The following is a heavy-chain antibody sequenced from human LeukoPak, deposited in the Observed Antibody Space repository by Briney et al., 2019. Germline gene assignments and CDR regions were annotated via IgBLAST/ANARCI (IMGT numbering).Heavy chain of an antibody. CDR1: GFSLSTSGMC. CDR2: IDWHDDK. J-gene: IGHJ4*02. V-gene: IGHV2-70*11. Sequence: SQTLSLTCTFSGFSLSTSGMCVSSIRQPPGKALEWLARIDWHDDKYYSTSLKTRLTISKDTSKNQVLLTMTNMDPVDTATYYCARERMIRGVITDYWGQGTLVTVSS. D-gene: IGHD3-10*01. CDR3: ARERMIRGVITDY.